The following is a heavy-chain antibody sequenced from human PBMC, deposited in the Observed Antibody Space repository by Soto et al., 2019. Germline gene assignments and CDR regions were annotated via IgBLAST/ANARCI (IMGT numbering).Heavy chain of an antibody. Sequence: VQLVESGGGVVQPGRSLRLSCAASGFTFSSYAMHWVRQAPGKGLEWVAVISYDGSNKYYADSVKGRFTISRDNSKNTLYLQMNSLRAEDTAVYYCASYNGIAAAGTESDYWGQGTLVTVSS. D-gene: IGHD6-13*01. CDR3: ASYNGIAAAGTESDY. J-gene: IGHJ4*02. V-gene: IGHV3-30-3*01. CDR2: ISYDGSNK. CDR1: GFTFSSYA.